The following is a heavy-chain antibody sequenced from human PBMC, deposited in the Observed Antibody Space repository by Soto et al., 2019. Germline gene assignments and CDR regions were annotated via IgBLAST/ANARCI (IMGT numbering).Heavy chain of an antibody. CDR2: MNPNSGNT. V-gene: IGHV1-8*01. D-gene: IGHD3-3*01. Sequence: ASVKVSCKASGYTFTSYDINWVRQATGQGLERMGWMNPNSGNTGYAQKFQGRVTMTRNTSISTAYMELSSLRSEDTAVYYCSRGVRDFWSGYLIINWFDPWGQGTLVTVSS. CDR3: SRGVRDFWSGYLIINWFDP. CDR1: GYTFTSYD. J-gene: IGHJ5*02.